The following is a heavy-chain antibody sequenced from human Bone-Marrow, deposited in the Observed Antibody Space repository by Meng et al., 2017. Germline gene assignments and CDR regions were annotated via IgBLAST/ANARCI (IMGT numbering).Heavy chain of an antibody. V-gene: IGHV1-2*02. CDR2: INPNSGGT. Sequence: ASVKVSCKASGYTFTGYYMHWVRQAPGQGLEWMGWINPNSGGTNYAQKFQGRVTMTRDTSISTAYMELSRLRSDDTAVYYCATTRCSSTSCLPTYDYYGMDVWGQGTTVTVSS. D-gene: IGHD2-2*01. CDR1: GYTFTGYY. CDR3: ATTRCSSTSCLPTYDYYGMDV. J-gene: IGHJ6*02.